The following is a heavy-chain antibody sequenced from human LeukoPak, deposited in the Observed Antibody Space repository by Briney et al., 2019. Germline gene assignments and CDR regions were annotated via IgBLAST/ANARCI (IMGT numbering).Heavy chain of an antibody. CDR2: ISDNGGGT. J-gene: IGHJ3*02. CDR1: GFIFRNYA. D-gene: IGHD1-26*01. V-gene: IGHV3-23*01. Sequence: GGSLRLSCVASGFIFRNYAMSWVRQAPGEGLEWVSGISDNGGGTYYADSLKGRFTISRDNSKNMLYLQMNSLRAEDTAVYYRARDPYRFAFDIWGQGTVVLVSS. CDR3: ARDPYRFAFDI.